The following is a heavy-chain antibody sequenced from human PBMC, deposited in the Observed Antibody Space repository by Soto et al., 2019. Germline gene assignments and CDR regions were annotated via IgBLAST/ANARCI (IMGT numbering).Heavy chain of an antibody. J-gene: IGHJ2*01. CDR1: GGSISNTNYY. CDR3: ARLLCSGNGCSYWYSDL. D-gene: IGHD2-15*01. CDR2: IYYRGNT. V-gene: IGHV4-39*01. Sequence: PSETLSLTCTVSGGSISNTNYYWGWIRQPPGKDLEWIGSIYYRGNTYYNPSLKSRVTMSVDTAKDQFSLELSSVTAADTAVYNCARLLCSGNGCSYWYSDLGGRGTLVPVSS.